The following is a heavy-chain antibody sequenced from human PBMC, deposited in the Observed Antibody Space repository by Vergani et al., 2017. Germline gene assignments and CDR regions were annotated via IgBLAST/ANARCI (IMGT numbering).Heavy chain of an antibody. V-gene: IGHV3-21*01. Sequence: EVQLVESGGGLVKPGGSLRLSCAASGFTFSSYSMNWVRQAPGKGLEWVSSISSSSSYIYYADSVKGRFTISRDNAKNSLYLQMNSLRAEETAVYYCARDADGYNPYYYYGMDVWGQGTTVTVSS. D-gene: IGHD5-24*01. CDR3: ARDADGYNPYYYYGMDV. CDR2: ISSSSSYI. J-gene: IGHJ6*02. CDR1: GFTFSSYS.